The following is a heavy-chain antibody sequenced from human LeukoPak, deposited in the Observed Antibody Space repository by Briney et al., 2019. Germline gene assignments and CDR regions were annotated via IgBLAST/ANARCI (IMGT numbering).Heavy chain of an antibody. Sequence: GGSLRLSCAASGFTFSNYAMSWVRQAPGKGLEWVSAFSGSGGGTYYADSVRGRFTISRDNAKNSLHLQMNSLRAEDTAVYYCARDRDSSGYRLFNAFDIWGQGTMVTVSS. CDR2: FSGSGGGT. CDR3: ARDRDSSGYRLFNAFDI. V-gene: IGHV3-23*01. CDR1: GFTFSNYA. D-gene: IGHD3-22*01. J-gene: IGHJ3*02.